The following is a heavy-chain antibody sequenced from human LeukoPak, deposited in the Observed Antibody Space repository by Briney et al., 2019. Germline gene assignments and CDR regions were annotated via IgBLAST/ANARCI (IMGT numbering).Heavy chain of an antibody. V-gene: IGHV4-34*01. CDR3: ARGRYLYYY. Sequence: SETLSLTCAVYGGSFSGYYRSWIRQPPGKGLEWIGEINHSGSTNYNPSLKSRVTISVDTSKNQFSLKLSSVTAADTAVYYCARGRYLYYYWGQGTLVTVSS. CDR1: GGSFSGYY. J-gene: IGHJ4*02. CDR2: INHSGST. D-gene: IGHD1-26*01.